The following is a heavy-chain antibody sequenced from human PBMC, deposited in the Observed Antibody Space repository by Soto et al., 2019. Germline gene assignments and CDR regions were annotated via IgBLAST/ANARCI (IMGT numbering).Heavy chain of an antibody. J-gene: IGHJ3*01. CDR3: ARALQIGAPRLRAVDV. Sequence: EVQLEESGGGLVHPGGSLRLSCAGSGFTLSSHDMHWVRQVTGNGLEWVSAIGFAGDTYYSDSVEGRFTISREDATNSLDLQISSLGVEDTAVYYCARALQIGAPRLRAVDVWGLGTRVIVSS. V-gene: IGHV3-13*01. D-gene: IGHD6-6*01. CDR2: IGFAGDT. CDR1: GFTLSSHD.